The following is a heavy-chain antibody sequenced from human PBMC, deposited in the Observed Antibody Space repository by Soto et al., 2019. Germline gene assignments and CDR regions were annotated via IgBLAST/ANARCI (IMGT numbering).Heavy chain of an antibody. V-gene: IGHV1-18*01. D-gene: IGHD3-16*01. Sequence: QVQLVQSGNEVKKPGTSVNVSCKASGYSFTRYGISWVRQAPGQGLEWMGWISGYNGKTKYAQKLQGRVSMTTDTSTSTAYMELRSLGSDDTAVYYCARGGDRPYYSYGMDVWGQGTTVTVSS. CDR2: ISGYNGKT. CDR3: ARGGDRPYYSYGMDV. CDR1: GYSFTRYG. J-gene: IGHJ6*02.